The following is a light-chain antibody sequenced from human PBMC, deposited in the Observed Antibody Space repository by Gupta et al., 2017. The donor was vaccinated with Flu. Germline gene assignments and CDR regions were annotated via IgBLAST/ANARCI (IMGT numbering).Light chain of an antibody. CDR3: ETLYDSLNCRI. V-gene: IGLV1-44*01. CDR1: SSNIGSSP. J-gene: IGLJ1*01. Sequence: QSVLTQSLSASGTPGQRVTISCSGSSSNIGSSPVNWYQQHPGTAPTLLIYTNDQRPSGVPVRFSGSKSGTSASLSISGLQAEDEADYYCETLYDSLNCRIFGSGTKVTVL. CDR2: TND.